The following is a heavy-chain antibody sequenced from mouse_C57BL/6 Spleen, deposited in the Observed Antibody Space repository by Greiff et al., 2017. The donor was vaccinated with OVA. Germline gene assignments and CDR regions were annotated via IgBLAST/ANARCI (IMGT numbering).Heavy chain of an antibody. CDR2: INPNNGGT. D-gene: IGHD3-2*02. Sequence: VQLQQSGPELVKPGASVKMSCKASGYTFTDYNMHWVKQSHGKSLEWIGNINPNNGGTSYNQKFKGKATLTVNKSSSTAYMELRSLTSEDSVVYYCADGSGYSWFAYWGQGTLVTVSA. J-gene: IGHJ3*01. CDR3: ADGSGYSWFAY. CDR1: GYTFTDYN. V-gene: IGHV1-22*01.